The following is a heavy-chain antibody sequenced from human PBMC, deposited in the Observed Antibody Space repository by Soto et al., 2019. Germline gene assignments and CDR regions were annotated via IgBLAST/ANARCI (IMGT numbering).Heavy chain of an antibody. Sequence: SETLSLTCAVYGGSFSGYYWSWIRQPPGKGLEWIGEINHSGSTNYNPSLKSRVTISVDTSKNQFSLKLSSVTAADTAVYYCARAVYCSSTSCYPYYYYGMDVWGQGTMVTVSS. D-gene: IGHD2-2*01. CDR1: GGSFSGYY. CDR3: ARAVYCSSTSCYPYYYYGMDV. CDR2: INHSGST. J-gene: IGHJ6*02. V-gene: IGHV4-34*01.